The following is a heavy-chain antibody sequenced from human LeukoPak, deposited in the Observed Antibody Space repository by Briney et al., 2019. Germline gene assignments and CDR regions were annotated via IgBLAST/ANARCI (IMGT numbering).Heavy chain of an antibody. CDR3: AKDYSGWLQSDAFDI. V-gene: IGHV3-23*01. CDR2: ITGSGDTT. D-gene: IGHD5-24*01. J-gene: IGHJ3*02. CDR1: GFTFNNYA. Sequence: GGSLRLSCAASGFTFNNYAMSWVRQAPGKGLEWVSLITGSGDTTYFADSVKGRFTISRDNSKNTLYLQMNSLRAEDTAVYYCAKDYSGWLQSDAFDIWGQGTMVTVSS.